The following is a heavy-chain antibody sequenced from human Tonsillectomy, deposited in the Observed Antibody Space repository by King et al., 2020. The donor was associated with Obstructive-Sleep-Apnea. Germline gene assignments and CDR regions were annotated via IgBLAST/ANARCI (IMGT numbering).Heavy chain of an antibody. Sequence: VQLVESGGGLVQPGRSLRLSCAATGFTFDDYAMDLVRQVPGKGREWGSVINWNSGSIEYTDSVKGRVTISRDNAKKSLYLQMNSLRAEDTALYYCAKDRRQWLALDYWGQGTLVTVSS. CDR2: INWNSGSI. CDR1: GFTFDDYA. D-gene: IGHD6-19*01. J-gene: IGHJ4*02. CDR3: AKDRRQWLALDY. V-gene: IGHV3-9*01.